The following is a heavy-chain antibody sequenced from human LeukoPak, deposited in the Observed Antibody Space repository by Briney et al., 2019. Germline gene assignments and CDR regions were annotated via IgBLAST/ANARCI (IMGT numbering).Heavy chain of an antibody. J-gene: IGHJ4*02. D-gene: IGHD6-13*01. V-gene: IGHV4-59*01. CDR2: IYYSGST. CDR1: GGALSSYD. CDR3: ARGGSSWLKFDY. Sequence: SGTLCLTCAVSGGALSSYDRGWLGQARGKGREWIGYIYYSGSTNYNPSRKSRVTISLDTSKNQFSLRLRSVTAADTAVYYCARGGSSWLKFDYWGQGTLLTVSS.